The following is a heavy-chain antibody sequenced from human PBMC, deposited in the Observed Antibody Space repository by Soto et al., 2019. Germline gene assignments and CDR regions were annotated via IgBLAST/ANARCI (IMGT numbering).Heavy chain of an antibody. V-gene: IGHV1-2*04. J-gene: IGHJ4*02. CDR1: GYSFTDYK. CDR3: ATWVDYGDFEGFDF. D-gene: IGHD4-17*01. Sequence: ASVKVSCKTSGYSFTDYKLHCVRQAPGQGLEWMGWVDPNGGGSNSAQKFQGSVTMTWDTSITTAYLDLTRLTTSDTATYFCATWVDYGDFEGFDFWGQGTLVTVSS. CDR2: VDPNGGGS.